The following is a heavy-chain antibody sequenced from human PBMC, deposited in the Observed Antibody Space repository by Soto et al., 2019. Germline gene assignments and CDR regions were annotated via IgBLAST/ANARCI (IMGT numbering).Heavy chain of an antibody. D-gene: IGHD2-15*01. V-gene: IGHV3-30-3*01. CDR3: AREQGGGRDY. Sequence: PGGSLRLSCSASVFTFSSYAMHWVRQAPGKGLEWVAVISYDGSNKYYADSVKGRFTISRDNSKNTLYLQMNSLRAEDTAVYYCAREQGGGRDYWGQGTRGTVSS. CDR2: ISYDGSNK. CDR1: VFTFSSYA. J-gene: IGHJ4*02.